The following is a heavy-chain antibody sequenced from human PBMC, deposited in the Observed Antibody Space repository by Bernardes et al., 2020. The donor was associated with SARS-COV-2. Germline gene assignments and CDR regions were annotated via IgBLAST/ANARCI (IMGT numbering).Heavy chain of an antibody. V-gene: IGHV4-59*01. CDR1: GGSISAYY. CDR3: ARGFDD. Sequence: SETLSLTCTVSGGSISAYYWSWFRQPPGKGLEWIGYLYYTVSTNYNPSLQSRVTISVDTSKNQFSLKLISVTAADTAVYYCARGFDDWGQGILVTVSS. J-gene: IGHJ4*02. CDR2: LYYTVST.